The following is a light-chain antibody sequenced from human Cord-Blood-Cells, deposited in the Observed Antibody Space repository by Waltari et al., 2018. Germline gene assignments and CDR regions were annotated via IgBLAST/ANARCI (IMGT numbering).Light chain of an antibody. J-gene: IGKJ2*01. CDR3: MQALQTKT. Sequence: DIVMTQSPRSLPVTPGEPASIPCRSSQSLLHRNGYNYLDWYLQKPGQSPQLLIYLGSNRASGVPDRFRGSGSGTDFTLKISRVEAEDVGVYYCMQALQTKTFGQGTKLEIK. V-gene: IGKV2-28*01. CDR2: LGS. CDR1: QSLLHRNGYNY.